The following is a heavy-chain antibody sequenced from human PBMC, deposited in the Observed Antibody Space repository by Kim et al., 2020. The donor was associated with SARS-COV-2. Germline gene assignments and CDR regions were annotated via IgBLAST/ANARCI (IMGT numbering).Heavy chain of an antibody. J-gene: IGHJ3*01. CDR2: ISYDGSNK. Sequence: GGSLRLSCAASGFTFSTYGMHWVRQAPGKGLEWVAVISYDGSNKYYADSVKGRFTISRDNSKNTLYLQMNSLKAEETAVYYCAKATQRLYYYGSGSYLPDSFDVWGHGAIVTVSS. CDR3: AKATQRLYYYGSGSYLPDSFDV. V-gene: IGHV3-30*18. D-gene: IGHD3-10*01. CDR1: GFTFSTYG.